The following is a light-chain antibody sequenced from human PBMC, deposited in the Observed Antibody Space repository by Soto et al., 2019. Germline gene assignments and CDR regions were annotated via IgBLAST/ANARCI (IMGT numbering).Light chain of an antibody. CDR1: SSDVGSYNL. CDR2: EGS. V-gene: IGLV2-23*01. J-gene: IGLJ2*01. CDR3: CSYAGRNVV. Sequence: QSALTQPASVSGSPGQSITISCTGTSSDVGSYNLVSWYQQHPGKAPKLMIYEGSKRPSGVSNRFSGSKSGNTASLTISGLQAEEEAYYYCCSYAGRNVVFGGGTKLTVL.